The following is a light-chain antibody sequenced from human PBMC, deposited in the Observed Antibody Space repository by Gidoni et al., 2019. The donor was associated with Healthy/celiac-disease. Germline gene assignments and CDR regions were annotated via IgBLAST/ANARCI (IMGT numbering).Light chain of an antibody. J-gene: IGKJ1*01. CDR1: QSVSSY. CDR3: QQRSNWPRRWT. CDR2: DAS. Sequence: EIVLTQSPATLSLSPGERATLSCRASQSVSSYLAWYQQKPGQAPRLLIYDASNRATGIPARFSGSGSGTDFTLTISSLEPEDFAVYYCQQRSNWPRRWTFGQXTKVEIK. V-gene: IGKV3-11*01.